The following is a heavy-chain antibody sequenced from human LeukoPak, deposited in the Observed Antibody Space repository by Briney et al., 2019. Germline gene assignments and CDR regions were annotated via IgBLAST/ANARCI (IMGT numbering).Heavy chain of an antibody. CDR3: PTELDGGPNN. CDR2: IKSKTDGRTT. J-gene: IGHJ4*02. CDR1: RFTFSNAW. D-gene: IGHD1/OR15-1a*01. V-gene: IGHV3-15*01. Sequence: PGGSLRLSCAASRFTFSNAWMSWVRQAPGKGLEWVGRIKSKTDGRTTYYAAPVKGTFTISRDDSQNTLYLQMISLKTEDTGVYYCPTELDGGPNNWGQGTLVTVSS.